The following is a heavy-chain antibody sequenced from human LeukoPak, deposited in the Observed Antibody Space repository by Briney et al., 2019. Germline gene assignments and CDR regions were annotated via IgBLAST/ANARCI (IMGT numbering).Heavy chain of an antibody. V-gene: IGHV3-30*02. CDR3: ANNKPYSSGWPLDY. D-gene: IGHD6-19*01. CDR2: IHYDGSSK. J-gene: IGHJ4*02. Sequence: PGGSLRLSCAASGFTFNNYAMHWARQAPGKGLEWVAFIHYDGSSKYYADSVKGRFTISRDVSKNTVYLQMNSLRAEDTAVYYCANNKPYSSGWPLDYWCQGTLVAVSS. CDR1: GFTFNNYA.